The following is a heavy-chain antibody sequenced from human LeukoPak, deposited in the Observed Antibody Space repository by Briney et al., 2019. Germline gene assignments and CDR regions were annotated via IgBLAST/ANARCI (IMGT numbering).Heavy chain of an antibody. V-gene: IGHV3-33*01. J-gene: IGHJ4*02. D-gene: IGHD3-22*01. Sequence: GGSLRLSCAASGFIFSTFGMHWVRQAPGKGLEWVAVVWHDGSYKYYEDSVKGRFTISRDNAKNTLYLQMNNVRVEDTAVYYCARVGDYENSGSQPFDYWGQGTLVTVSS. CDR2: VWHDGSYK. CDR1: GFIFSTFG. CDR3: ARVGDYENSGSQPFDY.